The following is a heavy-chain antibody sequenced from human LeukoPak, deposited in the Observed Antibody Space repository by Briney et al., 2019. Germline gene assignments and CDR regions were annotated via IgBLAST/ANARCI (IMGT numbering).Heavy chain of an antibody. D-gene: IGHD3-3*01. V-gene: IGHV1-69*10. J-gene: IGHJ6*02. CDR2: IIPILGIA. CDR1: GGTFSSYT. Sequence: SVKVSCKASGGTFSSYTISWVRQAPGQGLEWMGGIIPILGIANYAQKFQGRVTITADKSTSTAYMELSSLRSEDTAVYYCARGYYDFWSGYYQTPYGMDVWGQGTTVTVSS. CDR3: ARGYYDFWSGYYQTPYGMDV.